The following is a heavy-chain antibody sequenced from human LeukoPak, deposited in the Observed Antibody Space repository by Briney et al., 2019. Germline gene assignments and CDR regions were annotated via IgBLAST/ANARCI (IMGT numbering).Heavy chain of an antibody. CDR3: ARWEWLEYFQH. V-gene: IGHV4-39*07. CDR2: IYYSGST. D-gene: IGHD6-19*01. J-gene: IGHJ1*01. Sequence: SETLSLTCSVSGDSISTSSYYWGWIRQPPGKGLEWIGTIYYSGSTYYNPSLTSRVTISVDTSKNQFSLKLSSVTAADTAVYYCARWEWLEYFQHWGQGTLVTVSS. CDR1: GDSISTSSYY.